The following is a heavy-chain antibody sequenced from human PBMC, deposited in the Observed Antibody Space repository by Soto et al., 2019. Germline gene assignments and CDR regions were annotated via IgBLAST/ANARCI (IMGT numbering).Heavy chain of an antibody. V-gene: IGHV1-18*04. Sequence: ASVKVSCKASGYTFTSYGISWVRQAPGQGLEWMGWISAYNGNTNYAQKLQGRVTMTTDTSTSTAYMELRSLRSDDTAVYYCARDPASGDFWSGHSYEDYYYYGMDVWGQGTTVTVSS. J-gene: IGHJ6*02. D-gene: IGHD3-3*01. CDR1: GYTFTSYG. CDR2: ISAYNGNT. CDR3: ARDPASGDFWSGHSYEDYYYYGMDV.